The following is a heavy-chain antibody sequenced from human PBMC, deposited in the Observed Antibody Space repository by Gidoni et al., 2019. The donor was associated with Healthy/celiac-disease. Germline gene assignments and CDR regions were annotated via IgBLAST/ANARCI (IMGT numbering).Heavy chain of an antibody. Sequence: EVQLVESGGGLVQPGGSLRLSCAASGFTFSSYWMSWVRQAPGKGLEWVANIKQDGSEKYYVDSVKGRFTISRDNAKNSLYLQMNSLRAEDTAVYYCARDRVLRGGRGVPAPGMDVWGQGTTVTVSS. V-gene: IGHV3-7*01. CDR2: IKQDGSEK. CDR3: ARDRVLRGGRGVPAPGMDV. CDR1: GFTFSSYW. D-gene: IGHD2-2*01. J-gene: IGHJ6*02.